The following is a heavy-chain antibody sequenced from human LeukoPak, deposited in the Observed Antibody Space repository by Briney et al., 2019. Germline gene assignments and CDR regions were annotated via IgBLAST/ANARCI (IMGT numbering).Heavy chain of an antibody. CDR2: IYYSGST. J-gene: IGHJ4*02. Sequence: SETLSLTCTVSGGSISSSSYYLGWIRQPPGKGLEWIGSIYYSGSTYYNPSLASRVTISVDTSKNQFSLKLSSVTAADTAVYYCARRSAIAARIFDYWGQGTLVTVSS. CDR1: GGSISSSSYY. D-gene: IGHD6-13*01. V-gene: IGHV4-39*01. CDR3: ARRSAIAARIFDY.